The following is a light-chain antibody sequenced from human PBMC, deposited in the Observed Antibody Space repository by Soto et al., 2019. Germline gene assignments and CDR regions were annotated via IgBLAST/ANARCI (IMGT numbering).Light chain of an antibody. CDR1: KLGDKY. CDR2: QDS. J-gene: IGLJ2*01. CDR3: QAWDTFIGV. Sequence: SYELTQPPSVSVSPGQTASINCSGDKLGDKYACWYQQKPGQSPVLVIYQDSKRPSGIPERFSGSNSGNTATLTISGTQAMDEADYYCQAWDTFIGVFGGGTQLTVL. V-gene: IGLV3-1*01.